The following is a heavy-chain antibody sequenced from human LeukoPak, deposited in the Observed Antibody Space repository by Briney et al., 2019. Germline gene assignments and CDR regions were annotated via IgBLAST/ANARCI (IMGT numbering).Heavy chain of an antibody. J-gene: IGHJ4*02. Sequence: SETLSLTCAVYGGSFSGYYWSWVRQPPGKGLEWIGEINHSGSTNYNPSLESRVTISVDTSKNQFSLKLNSVTAADTAVYYCARGVYIAAAQYGYWGQGTLVTVSS. CDR3: ARGVYIAAAQYGY. CDR2: INHSGST. V-gene: IGHV4-34*01. D-gene: IGHD6-13*01. CDR1: GGSFSGYY.